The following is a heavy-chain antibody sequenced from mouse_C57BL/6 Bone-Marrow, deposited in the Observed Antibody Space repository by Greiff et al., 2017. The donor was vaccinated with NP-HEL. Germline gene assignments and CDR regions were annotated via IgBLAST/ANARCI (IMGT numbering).Heavy chain of an antibody. J-gene: IGHJ2*01. CDR3: ARGLGRERYYFDY. V-gene: IGHV1-62-3*01. D-gene: IGHD4-1*01. CDR1: GYTFTSYW. Sequence: VQLQQPGAELVKPGASVKLSSKASGYTFTSYWMHWVKQRPGRGLEWIGRIDPNSGGPKYNEKFKSKATLTVDKPSSTAYMQLSSLTSEYSAVYYCARGLGRERYYFDYWGQGTTLTVSS. CDR2: IDPNSGGP.